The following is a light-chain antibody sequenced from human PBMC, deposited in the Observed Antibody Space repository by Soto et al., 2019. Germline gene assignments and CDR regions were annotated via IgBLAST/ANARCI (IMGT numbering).Light chain of an antibody. CDR3: QQYGSSPWT. Sequence: ETVLTQSPGTLSLSPGERATLSCRASQTIRSNYLAWYRQTPGQAPRLLIYGASNRANGIADGFSGSGSGTDVTLLISRLEPEDFALYYCQQYGSSPWTFGQGTKVEIK. J-gene: IGKJ1*01. V-gene: IGKV3-20*01. CDR1: QTIRSNY. CDR2: GAS.